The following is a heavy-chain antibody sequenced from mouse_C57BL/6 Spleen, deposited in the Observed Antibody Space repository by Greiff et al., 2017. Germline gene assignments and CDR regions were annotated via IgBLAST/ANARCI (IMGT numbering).Heavy chain of an antibody. J-gene: IGHJ2*01. CDR1: GYTFTSYW. Sequence: QVQLQQPGAELVKPGASVKLSCKASGYTFTSYWMHWVKQRPGQGLEWIGMIHPNSGSTNYNEKFKSKATLTVDKSSSTAYMQLSSLTSEDSAVYYCARGEIYDYDYFDYWGQGTTLTVSS. D-gene: IGHD2-4*01. CDR2: IHPNSGST. V-gene: IGHV1-64*01. CDR3: ARGEIYDYDYFDY.